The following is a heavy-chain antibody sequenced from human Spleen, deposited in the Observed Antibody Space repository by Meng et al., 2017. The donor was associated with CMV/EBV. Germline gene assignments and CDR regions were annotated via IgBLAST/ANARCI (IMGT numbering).Heavy chain of an antibody. CDR2: IIPILGIA. J-gene: IGHJ6*02. CDR1: GYTFTGYY. D-gene: IGHD3-3*01. V-gene: IGHV1-69*10. CDR3: AKENYDFWSGPNYGMDV. Sequence: SVKVSCKASGYTFTGYYMHWVRQAPGQGLEWMGGIIPILGIANYAQKFQGRVTITADKSTSTAYMELSSLRSEDTAVYYCAKENYDFWSGPNYGMDVWGQGTTVTVSS.